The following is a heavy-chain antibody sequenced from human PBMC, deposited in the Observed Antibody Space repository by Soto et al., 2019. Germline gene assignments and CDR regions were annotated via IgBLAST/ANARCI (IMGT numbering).Heavy chain of an antibody. Sequence: GGSLRLSCAASGFTFSDYYMSWIRQAPGKGLEWVSYISSSGSTIYYADSVKGRFTISRDNAKNSLYLQMNSLRAEDTAAYYCARDEENGSYYDYWGQGTLVTVSS. CDR1: GFTFSDYY. CDR2: ISSSGSTI. J-gene: IGHJ4*02. V-gene: IGHV3-11*01. CDR3: ARDEENGSYYDY. D-gene: IGHD1-1*01.